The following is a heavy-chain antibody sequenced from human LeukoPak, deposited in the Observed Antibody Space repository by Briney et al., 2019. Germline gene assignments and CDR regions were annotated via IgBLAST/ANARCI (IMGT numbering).Heavy chain of an antibody. J-gene: IGHJ4*02. CDR3: AKDRQWLVLNLYFDY. V-gene: IGHV3-21*01. CDR2: ISSSSSYI. CDR1: GFTFSSYS. D-gene: IGHD6-19*01. Sequence: PGGSLRLSCAASGFTFSSYSMNWVRQAPGKGLEWVSSISSSSSYIYYADSVKGRFTISRDNAKNSLYLQMNSLRAEDTAVYYCAKDRQWLVLNLYFDYWGQGTLVTVSS.